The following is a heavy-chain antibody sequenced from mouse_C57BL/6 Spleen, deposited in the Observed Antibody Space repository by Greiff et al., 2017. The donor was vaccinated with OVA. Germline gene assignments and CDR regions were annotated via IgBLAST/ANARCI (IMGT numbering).Heavy chain of an antibody. Sequence: DVQLVESGGGLVQPGGSMKLSCVASGFTFSNYWMNWVRQSPEKGLEWVAQIRLKSDNYATHYAESVKGRFTISRDDSKSSVYLQMNNLRAEDTGIYYCTRAPFAYWGQGTLVTVSA. D-gene: IGHD3-1*01. CDR3: TRAPFAY. CDR1: GFTFSNYW. J-gene: IGHJ3*01. V-gene: IGHV6-3*01. CDR2: IRLKSDNYAT.